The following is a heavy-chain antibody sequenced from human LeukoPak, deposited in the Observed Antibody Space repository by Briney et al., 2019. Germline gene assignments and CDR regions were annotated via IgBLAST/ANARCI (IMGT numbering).Heavy chain of an antibody. Sequence: ASVKVSCKASGGTFSSYVITWVRQAPGQGLEWMGGIIPMFGTADYAQKFQGRVTITADESTITANMELSSLRSEDTAVYYCARERYNYDSSGYYYPGYWGQGTLVTVSS. CDR1: GGTFSSYV. CDR3: ARERYNYDSSGYYYPGY. J-gene: IGHJ4*02. CDR2: IIPMFGTA. D-gene: IGHD3-22*01. V-gene: IGHV1-69*13.